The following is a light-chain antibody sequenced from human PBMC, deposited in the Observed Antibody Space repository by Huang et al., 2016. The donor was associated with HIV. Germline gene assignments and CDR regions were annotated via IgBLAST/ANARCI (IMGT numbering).Light chain of an antibody. CDR1: QSISRSY. CDR3: QQYHSSPVT. CDR2: GAS. Sequence: IVLTQSPGTLSVSPGERAAISCRASQSISRSYLVWYQQKPGQAPRLLIYGASSRATGIPDRFSGSGSGRDFTLTISRLEPEDFAVYFCQQYHSSPVTFGQGTRLEIK. V-gene: IGKV3-20*01. J-gene: IGKJ5*01.